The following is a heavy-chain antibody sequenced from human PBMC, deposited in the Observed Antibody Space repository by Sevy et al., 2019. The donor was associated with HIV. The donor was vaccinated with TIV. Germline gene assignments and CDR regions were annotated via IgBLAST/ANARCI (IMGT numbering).Heavy chain of an antibody. J-gene: IGHJ6*02. CDR2: VNSDGSST. Sequence: GGSLRLSCAASGFTFSTYWMHWARQAPGKGLVWVSRVNSDGSSTIYADSVKGRFTFSRDNAKNTLYLQMNSLRAEDTAVYYCARTASMDYFFYYAMDVWGQGTTVTVSS. V-gene: IGHV3-74*01. CDR1: GFTFSTYW. CDR3: ARTASMDYFFYYAMDV.